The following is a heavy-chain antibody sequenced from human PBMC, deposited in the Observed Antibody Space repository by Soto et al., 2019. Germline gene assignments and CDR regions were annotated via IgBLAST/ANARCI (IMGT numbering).Heavy chain of an antibody. J-gene: IGHJ6*02. CDR3: VKDRDSNSWPSRDV. V-gene: IGHV1-18*01. D-gene: IGHD3-22*01. CDR2: ISPKSGSI. CDR1: GYTFTRNG. Sequence: GASVKVSCKTSGYTFTRNGISWVRQAPGQGLEWMGWISPKSGSIKYAQKFQGRVIMNTDTSTSTAYMEVRSLISDDTAVYYCVKDRDSNSWPSRDVWGPGTTVTVS.